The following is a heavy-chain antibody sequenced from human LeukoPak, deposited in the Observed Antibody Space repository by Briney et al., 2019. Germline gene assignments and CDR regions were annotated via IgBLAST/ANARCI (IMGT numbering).Heavy chain of an antibody. D-gene: IGHD2-8*01. CDR3: ARDRMLNGCDY. CDR1: GYTFTSYG. V-gene: IGHV1-18*01. Sequence: ASVKVSCKASGYTFTSYGISWVRQAPGQGLELMGWISAYNGNTNYAQKLQGRVTMTTDTSTSTAYMELRGLRSDDTAVYYCARDRMLNGCDYWGQGTLVTVSS. J-gene: IGHJ4*02. CDR2: ISAYNGNT.